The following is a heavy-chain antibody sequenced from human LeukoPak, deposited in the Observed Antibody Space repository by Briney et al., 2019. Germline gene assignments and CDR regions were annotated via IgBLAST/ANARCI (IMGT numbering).Heavy chain of an antibody. CDR3: ARDCSSTSCYLRLYGMDV. CDR2: IYYSGST. J-gene: IGHJ6*04. D-gene: IGHD2-2*01. V-gene: IGHV4-61*01. Sequence: SETLSLTCAVSGCSVSSGSYYWSWIRQPPGKGLEWIGYIYYSGSTNYNPSLKSRVTISVDASKNQFSLKLSSVTAADTAVYYCARDCSSTSCYLRLYGMDVWGKGTTVTVSS. CDR1: GCSVSSGSYY.